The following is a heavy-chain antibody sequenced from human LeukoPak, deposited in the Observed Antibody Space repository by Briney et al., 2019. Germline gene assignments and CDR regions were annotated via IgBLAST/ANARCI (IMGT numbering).Heavy chain of an antibody. D-gene: IGHD3-10*01. V-gene: IGHV4-4*07. Sequence: PSETLSLTCTVSGGSISSYYWSWIRQPAGKGLEWIGRIYTSGSTNYNPSLKSRVTMSVDTSNNQFSLKLSSVTAADTAVYYCVRDRPNYYGSGSYHYYYYAMDVWGPGTTVIVSS. CDR1: GGSISSYY. J-gene: IGHJ6*02. CDR3: VRDRPNYYGSGSYHYYYYAMDV. CDR2: IYTSGST.